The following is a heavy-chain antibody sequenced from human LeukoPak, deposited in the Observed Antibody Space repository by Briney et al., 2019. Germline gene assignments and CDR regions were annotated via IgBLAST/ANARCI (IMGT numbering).Heavy chain of an antibody. CDR2: ISSSSSYI. Sequence: GGSLRLSCAASGFTFSSYSMNWVRQAPGRGLEWVSSISSSSSYIYYADSVKGRFTISRDNAKNSLYLQMNSLRAEDTAVYYCARDRGNYYFDYWGQGTLVTVSS. V-gene: IGHV3-21*01. CDR1: GFTFSSYS. CDR3: ARDRGNYYFDY. D-gene: IGHD1-1*01. J-gene: IGHJ4*02.